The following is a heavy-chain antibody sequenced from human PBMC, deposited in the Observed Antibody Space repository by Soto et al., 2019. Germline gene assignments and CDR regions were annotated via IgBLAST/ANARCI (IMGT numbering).Heavy chain of an antibody. CDR2: IIAYNGNT. D-gene: IGHD3-22*01. CDR3: AARPTGGHYYDSSGYYWSN. V-gene: IGHV1-18*01. J-gene: IGHJ4*02. Sequence: GASVKVSCKASGYTFTSYGSSWVRQAPGQGLEWIGWIIAYNGNTNYAQKLQGRVTITRDMSTSTAYMELSSLRSEDTAVYYCAARPTGGHYYDSSGYYWSNWGQGTLVTVSS. CDR1: GYTFTSYG.